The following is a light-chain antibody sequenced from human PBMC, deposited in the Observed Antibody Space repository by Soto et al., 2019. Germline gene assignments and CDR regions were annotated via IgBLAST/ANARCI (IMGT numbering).Light chain of an antibody. V-gene: IGLV1-40*01. CDR2: GNT. Sequence: VLTQPPSVSGAPGQRVTISCTGCSSNIGAGCEVHWYQHLPGKAPKLLIYGNTNRPSGVPDRFSGSKSGTSASLAITGLQAEDEADYYCQSYDSSLSASYVFGGGTKLTVL. CDR3: QSYDSSLSASYV. J-gene: IGLJ1*01. CDR1: SSNIGAGCE.